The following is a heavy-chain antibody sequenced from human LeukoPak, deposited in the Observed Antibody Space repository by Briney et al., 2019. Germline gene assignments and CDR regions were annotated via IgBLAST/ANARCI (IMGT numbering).Heavy chain of an antibody. D-gene: IGHD3-22*01. J-gene: IGHJ4*02. CDR1: GGSISSYY. V-gene: IGHV4-59*01. Sequence: SETLSLTCTVSGGSISSYYWSWIRQPPGKGLEWIGYIYYSGSTNYNPSLKSRVTISVDTSKNQFSLRLSSVTAADTAVYYCARAGILHYYDSSGFDYWGQGTLVTVSS. CDR2: IYYSGST. CDR3: ARAGILHYYDSSGFDY.